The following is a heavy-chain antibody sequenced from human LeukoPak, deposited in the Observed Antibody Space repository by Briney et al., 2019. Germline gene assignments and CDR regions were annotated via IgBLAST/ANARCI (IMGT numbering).Heavy chain of an antibody. CDR1: GGSVSSGSYY. CDR3: ARDVGDGYNSG. D-gene: IGHD5-24*01. V-gene: IGHV4-61*03. CDR2: ICYSGSA. J-gene: IGHJ4*02. Sequence: SETLSLTCTVSGGSVSSGSYYWSWIRQPPGKGLEWIGSICYSGSANYNASLKSRVTISRDTSKNHFSLTLSSVTAADTAVYFCARDVGDGYNSGWGPGTLVTVSS.